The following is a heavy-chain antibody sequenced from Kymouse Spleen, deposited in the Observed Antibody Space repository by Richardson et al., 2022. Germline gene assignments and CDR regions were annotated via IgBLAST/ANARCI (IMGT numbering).Heavy chain of an antibody. D-gene: IGHD3-10*01. J-gene: IGHJ4*02. CDR1: GFTFSNAW. V-gene: IGHV3-15*01. CDR2: IKSKTDGGTT. CDR3: TTYYYGSGSSFDY. Sequence: EVQLVESGGGLVKPGGSLRLSCAASGFTFSNAWMSWVRQAPGKGLEWVGRIKSKTDGGTTDYAAPVKGRFTISRDDSKNTLYLQMNSLKTEDTAVYYCTTYYYGSGSSFDYWGQGTLVTVSS.